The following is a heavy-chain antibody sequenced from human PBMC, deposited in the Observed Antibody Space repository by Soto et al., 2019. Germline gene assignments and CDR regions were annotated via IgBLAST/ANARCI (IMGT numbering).Heavy chain of an antibody. CDR3: ARVNIVVVTAIQGAFDI. J-gene: IGHJ3*02. CDR1: GGTISSYY. Sequence: SETLSLTCTVSGGTISSYYWSWIRQPPGKGLEWIGYIYYSGSTNYNPSLKSRVTISVDTSKNQFSLKLSSVTAADTAVYYCARVNIVVVTAIQGAFDIWGQGTMVTVS. CDR2: IYYSGST. D-gene: IGHD2-21*02. V-gene: IGHV4-59*01.